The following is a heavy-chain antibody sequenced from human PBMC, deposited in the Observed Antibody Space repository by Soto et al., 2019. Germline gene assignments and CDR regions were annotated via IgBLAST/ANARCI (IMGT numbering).Heavy chain of an antibody. CDR1: GFTFRSYG. CDR3: ARAAGGTESYYGLDV. CDR2: IWYDGSNK. D-gene: IGHD6-13*01. Sequence: PGGSLRLSCAASGFTFRSYGMHWVRQAPGKGLEGVALIWYDGSNKYYADSVKGRFTISRDNSKNTLYLQMNSLRAEDTVVYYCARAAGGTESYYGLDVWGQGTTVTVSS. J-gene: IGHJ6*02. V-gene: IGHV3-33*01.